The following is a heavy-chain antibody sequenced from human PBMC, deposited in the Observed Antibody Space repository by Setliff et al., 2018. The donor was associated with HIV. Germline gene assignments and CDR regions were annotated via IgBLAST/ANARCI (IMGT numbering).Heavy chain of an antibody. V-gene: IGHV1-18*01. J-gene: IGHJ4*02. CDR2: ISPYKGDA. CDR3: ARMQAYYNFWRSTYYFDY. D-gene: IGHD3-3*01. Sequence: ASVKVSCKASGYPFTSYGICWVRQAPGHGLEWMGYISPYKGDAYYAEKVQDRVTMTTDTATTAVSMELTNLRSDDTAVYFCARMQAYYNFWRSTYYFDYWGQGTPVTVSS. CDR1: GYPFTSYG.